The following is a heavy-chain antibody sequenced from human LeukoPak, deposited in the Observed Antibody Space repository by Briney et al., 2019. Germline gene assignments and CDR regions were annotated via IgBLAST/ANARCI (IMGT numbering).Heavy chain of an antibody. CDR1: GYTFTSYY. CDR2: INPSGGST. V-gene: IGHV1-46*03. CDR3: AIRGPGYSSSLANFDY. Sequence: GASVKVSCKASGYTFTSYYMHWVRQAPGQGLEWMGIINPSGGSTSYAQKFQGRVTMTRDTSTSTVYMELSSLRSEDTAVYYCAIRGPGYSSSLANFDYWGQGTLVTVSS. D-gene: IGHD6-13*01. J-gene: IGHJ4*02.